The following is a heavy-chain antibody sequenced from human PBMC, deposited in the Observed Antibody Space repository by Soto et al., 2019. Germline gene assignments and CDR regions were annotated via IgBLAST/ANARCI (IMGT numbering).Heavy chain of an antibody. D-gene: IGHD4-17*01. J-gene: IGHJ6*02. CDR2: IWYDGSNK. V-gene: IGHV3-33*01. CDR3: ARDCTYMTTGPGGADNYGMDV. Sequence: QVQLVESGGGVVQPGRSLRLSCAASGFTFSSYGMHWVRQAPGKGLEWVAVIWYDGSNKYYADSVKGRFTISRDNSKNTLYLQMNSLRAEDTAVYYCARDCTYMTTGPGGADNYGMDVWGQGTTVTVSS. CDR1: GFTFSSYG.